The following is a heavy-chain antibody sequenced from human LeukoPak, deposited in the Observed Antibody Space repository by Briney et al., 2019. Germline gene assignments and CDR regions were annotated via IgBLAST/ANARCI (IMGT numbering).Heavy chain of an antibody. J-gene: IGHJ5*02. D-gene: IGHD2-2*03. Sequence: SETLSLTCTVSGGSISSSSYYWGWIRQPPGKGLEWIGSIYYSGSTYYNPSLKSRVTISVDTSKNQFSLKLSSVTAADTAVYYCARSGYCSSTSCSSSSWYPDWFDPWGQGTLVTVSS. V-gene: IGHV4-39*07. CDR1: GGSISSSSYY. CDR3: ARSGYCSSTSCSSSSWYPDWFDP. CDR2: IYYSGST.